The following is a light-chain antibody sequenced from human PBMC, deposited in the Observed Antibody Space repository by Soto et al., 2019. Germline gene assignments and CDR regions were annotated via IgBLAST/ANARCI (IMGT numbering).Light chain of an antibody. CDR3: QQFGSSPLFT. V-gene: IGKV3-20*01. CDR2: GAS. Sequence: TQSPSTLSASVGDRVTITCRASQSVSTWLAWYQQKPGQAPRLLIYGASSRATGIPDRFSGSGSGTDFTLTISRLEPEDFAVYYCQQFGSSPLFTFGPGTKVDVK. CDR1: QSVSTW. J-gene: IGKJ3*01.